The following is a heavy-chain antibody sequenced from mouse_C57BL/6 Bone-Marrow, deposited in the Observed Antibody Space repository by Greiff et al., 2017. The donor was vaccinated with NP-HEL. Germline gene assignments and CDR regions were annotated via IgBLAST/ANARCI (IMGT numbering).Heavy chain of an antibody. Sequence: QVQLQQPGAELVKPGASVKLSCKASGYTFTSYWMQWVKQRPGQGLEWIGEIDPSDSYTNYNQKFKGKATLTVDTSSSTAYMQLSSLTSEDAAVYYCARYDYDGYAMDYWGQGTSVTVSS. J-gene: IGHJ4*01. CDR2: IDPSDSYT. D-gene: IGHD2-4*01. CDR1: GYTFTSYW. CDR3: ARYDYDGYAMDY. V-gene: IGHV1-50*01.